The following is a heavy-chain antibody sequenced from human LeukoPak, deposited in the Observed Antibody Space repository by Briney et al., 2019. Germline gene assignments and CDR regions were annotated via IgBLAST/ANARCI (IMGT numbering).Heavy chain of an antibody. CDR2: ISSSSSYI. CDR1: GFTFSSYS. CDR3: AKDRGALKQQLVLYYFDY. J-gene: IGHJ4*02. D-gene: IGHD6-13*01. Sequence: GGSLRLSCAASGFTFSSYSMNWVRQAPGKGLEWVSSISSSSSYIYYADSVKGRFTISRDNAKNSLYLQMNSLRAEDTAVYYCAKDRGALKQQLVLYYFDYWGQGTLVTVSS. V-gene: IGHV3-21*01.